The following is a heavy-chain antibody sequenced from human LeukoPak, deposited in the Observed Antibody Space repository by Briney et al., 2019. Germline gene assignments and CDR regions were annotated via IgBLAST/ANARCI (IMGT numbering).Heavy chain of an antibody. CDR2: ISSFNGNT. Sequence: ASVNVSCKASGYTFTNYDISWVRQAPGQGLEWMGWISSFNGNTNCAQKLQDRVTMTTDTSTSTAYMELSSLRSDDTAVYYCARVNYYDTSAYYKGWFDPWGQGTLVTVSS. D-gene: IGHD3-22*01. J-gene: IGHJ5*02. CDR3: ARVNYYDTSAYYKGWFDP. CDR1: GYTFTNYD. V-gene: IGHV1-18*01.